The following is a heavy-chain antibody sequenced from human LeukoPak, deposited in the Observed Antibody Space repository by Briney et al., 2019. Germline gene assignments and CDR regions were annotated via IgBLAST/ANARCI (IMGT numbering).Heavy chain of an antibody. CDR3: ASLDLGYCSGGSCSGMDV. CDR2: INHSGST. J-gene: IGHJ6*02. V-gene: IGHV4-34*01. D-gene: IGHD2-15*01. CDR1: GGSFSGYY. Sequence: SETLSLTCAVYGGSFSGYYWSWIRQPPGKGLEWIGEINHSGSTNYNPSLKSRVTISVDTSKNQFSLKPSSVTAADTAVYYCASLDLGYCSGGSCSGMDVWGQGTTVTVSS.